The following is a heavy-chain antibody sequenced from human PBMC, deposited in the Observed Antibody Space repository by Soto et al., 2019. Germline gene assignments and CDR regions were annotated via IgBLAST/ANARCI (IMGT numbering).Heavy chain of an antibody. V-gene: IGHV3-21*01. CDR1: GFTFSSYS. D-gene: IGHD3-22*01. Sequence: GGSLRLSCAASGFTFSSYSMNWVRQAPGKGLEWVSSISSSSSYIYYADSVKGRFTISRDNAKNSLYLQMNSLRAEDTAVYYCARIDPYYYDTSGPSDYWGQGTLVTVSS. CDR3: ARIDPYYYDTSGPSDY. CDR2: ISSSSSYI. J-gene: IGHJ4*02.